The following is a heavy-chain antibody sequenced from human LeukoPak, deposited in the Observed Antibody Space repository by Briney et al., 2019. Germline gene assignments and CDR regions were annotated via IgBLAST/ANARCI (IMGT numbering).Heavy chain of an antibody. CDR3: ARAPYYDFWSGYYTGYMDV. CDR2: INHSGST. D-gene: IGHD3-3*01. V-gene: IGHV4-34*01. CDR1: GGSFSGYY. Sequence: SETLPLTCAVYGGSFSGYYWSWIRQPPGKGLEWIGEINHSGSTNYNPSLKSRVTISVDTSKNQFSLKLSSVTAADTAVYYCARAPYYDFWSGYYTGYMDVWGKGTTVTVSS. J-gene: IGHJ6*03.